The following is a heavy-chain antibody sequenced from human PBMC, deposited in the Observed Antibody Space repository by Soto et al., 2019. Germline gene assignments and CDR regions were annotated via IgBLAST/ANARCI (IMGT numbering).Heavy chain of an antibody. J-gene: IGHJ4*02. Sequence: SETLSLTCTVSGGSISNYYWSWIRQPPGRGLEWIGYIYYSGSTNYNPSLKSRVTISVDTSKNQFSLKLSSVTAADTAVYYCGRTTVTTSGVTASKLDYWGQGTLVTVSS. D-gene: IGHD4-17*01. CDR1: GGSISNYY. V-gene: IGHV4-59*01. CDR3: GRTTVTTSGVTASKLDY. CDR2: IYYSGST.